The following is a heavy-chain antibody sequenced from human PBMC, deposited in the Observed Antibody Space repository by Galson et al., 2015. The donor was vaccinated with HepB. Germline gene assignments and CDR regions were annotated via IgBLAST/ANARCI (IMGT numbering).Heavy chain of an antibody. CDR2: ISAYNGNT. V-gene: IGHV1-18*04. CDR3: ARDNCSGGSCYSEWFDP. D-gene: IGHD2-15*01. Sequence: SVKVSCKASGYTFTRYGISWVRQAPGQGLEWMGWISAYNGNTNYAQKLQGRVTMTTDTSTSTAYMELRSLRSDDTAVYYCARDNCSGGSCYSEWFDPRGQGTLVTVSS. CDR1: GYTFTRYG. J-gene: IGHJ5*02.